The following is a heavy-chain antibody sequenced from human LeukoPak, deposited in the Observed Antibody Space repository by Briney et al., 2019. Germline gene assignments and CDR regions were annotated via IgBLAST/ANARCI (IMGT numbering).Heavy chain of an antibody. D-gene: IGHD3-3*01. Sequence: ASVKVSCKVSGYTFTSYGISWVRQAPGQGLEWMGWISAYNGNTNYAQKLQGRVTMTTDTSTSTAYMELRSLRSDDTAVYYCARVRFLGHAFDIWGQGTMVTVSS. CDR1: GYTFTSYG. CDR3: ARVRFLGHAFDI. J-gene: IGHJ3*02. V-gene: IGHV1-18*01. CDR2: ISAYNGNT.